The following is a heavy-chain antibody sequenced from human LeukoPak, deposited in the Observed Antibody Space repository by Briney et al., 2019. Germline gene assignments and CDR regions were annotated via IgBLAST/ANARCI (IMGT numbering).Heavy chain of an antibody. V-gene: IGHV3-74*01. Sequence: GGSLRLSCAASGFTFSRVWTHWVRHAPRKGLVWVSRTSDDGSLTVYADSVQGRFTISRDNAKSTVFLQMNSLRVEDTAVYFCVRRYYEYNVYDRHFDVWGQGILVTVSS. J-gene: IGHJ4*02. D-gene: IGHD5/OR15-5a*01. CDR3: VRRYYEYNVYDRHFDV. CDR2: TSDDGSLT. CDR1: GFTFSRVW.